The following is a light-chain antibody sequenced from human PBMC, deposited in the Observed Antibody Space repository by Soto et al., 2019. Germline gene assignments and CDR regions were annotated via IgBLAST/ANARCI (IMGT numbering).Light chain of an antibody. J-gene: IGLJ1*01. CDR3: CSYAGSYTLYV. V-gene: IGLV2-11*01. CDR1: SSDVGGYNY. CDR2: DVS. Sequence: QSALTQPRSVSGSPGQSVTISFTGTSSDVGGYNYVSWYQQHPGKAPKLMIYDVSKRPSGVPDRFSGSKSGNTASLTISGLQAEDEADYYCCSYAGSYTLYVFGTGTKVTDL.